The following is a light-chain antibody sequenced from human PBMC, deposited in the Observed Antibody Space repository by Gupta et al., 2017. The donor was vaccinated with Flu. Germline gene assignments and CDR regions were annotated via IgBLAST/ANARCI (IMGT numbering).Light chain of an antibody. Sequence: SNANIGGNNVTWYQQFPGTAPKLLIHSNHQRPSGVPDRFSGSKSGTSASLAISGLQSEDDADYYCAAWDDSLKGGVFGGGTKLTVL. CDR1: NANIGGNN. CDR2: SNH. CDR3: AAWDDSLKGGV. J-gene: IGLJ3*02. V-gene: IGLV1-44*01.